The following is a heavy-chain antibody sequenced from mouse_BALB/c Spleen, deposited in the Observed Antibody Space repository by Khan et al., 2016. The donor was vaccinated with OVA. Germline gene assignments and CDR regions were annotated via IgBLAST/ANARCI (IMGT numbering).Heavy chain of an antibody. CDR3: AREIYYDYAYYYAMDY. V-gene: IGHV2-6-7*01. D-gene: IGHD2-4*01. Sequence: QVQLKESGPGLVAPSQSLSITCTVSGFSLTGYGVHWVRQPPGKGLEWLGMIWGDGSTDYNSALKSRLSISKDNSKSQVFLKMNSLQTDDTARYYCAREIYYDYAYYYAMDYWGQGTSVTVSS. CDR2: IWGDGST. J-gene: IGHJ4*01. CDR1: GFSLTGYG.